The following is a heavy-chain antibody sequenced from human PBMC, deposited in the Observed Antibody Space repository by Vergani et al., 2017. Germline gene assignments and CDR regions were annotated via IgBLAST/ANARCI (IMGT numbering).Heavy chain of an antibody. V-gene: IGHV3-33*01. J-gene: IGHJ6*03. Sequence: QVQLVESGGGVVQPGRSLRLSCTSSGFTFSTYAMHWVRQAPGKGLEWVAILYYDGSKKYYADSVKGRFTISRDNSRNTLDLLMSSLRAEDTAIYYCVREGSYCGSTTCRNPSYVYYYHMDVWGEGTTVTVSS. CDR1: GFTFSTYA. CDR2: LYYDGSKK. D-gene: IGHD2-21*01. CDR3: VREGSYCGSTTCRNPSYVYYYHMDV.